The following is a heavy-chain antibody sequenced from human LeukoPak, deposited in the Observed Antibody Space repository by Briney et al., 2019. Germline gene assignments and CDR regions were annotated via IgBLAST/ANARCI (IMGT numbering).Heavy chain of an antibody. J-gene: IGHJ6*02. V-gene: IGHV3-23*01. CDR2: ISGSGGST. D-gene: IGHD2/OR15-2a*01. CDR3: AKSVIPPTSYYYYGMDV. CDR1: GFTFSSYA. Sequence: GGSLRLSCAASGFTFSSYAMSWVRQAPGKGLAWVSAISGSGGSTYYADSVKGRFTISRDNSKNTLYLQMNSLRAEDTAVYYCAKSVIPPTSYYYYGMDVWGQGTTVTVSS.